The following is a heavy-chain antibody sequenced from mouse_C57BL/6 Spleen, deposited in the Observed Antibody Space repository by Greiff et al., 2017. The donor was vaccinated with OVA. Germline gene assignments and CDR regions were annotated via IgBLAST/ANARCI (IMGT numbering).Heavy chain of an antibody. J-gene: IGHJ3*01. Sequence: EVQLQQSGPELVKPGASVKISCKASGYTFTDYYMNWVKQSPGHSLEWIGDINPNNGGTNYNQKFKGKATLTADKSSSTAYMELRSLTSEDSAVYYCASERVVYSAFDYWGQGTLVTVSA. CDR2: INPNNGGT. CDR1: GYTFTDYY. D-gene: IGHD1-1*01. CDR3: ASERVVYSAFDY. V-gene: IGHV1-26*01.